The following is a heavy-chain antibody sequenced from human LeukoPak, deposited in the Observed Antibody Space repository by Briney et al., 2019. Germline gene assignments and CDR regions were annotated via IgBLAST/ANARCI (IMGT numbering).Heavy chain of an antibody. V-gene: IGHV3-21*01. Sequence: GGSLRLSCAASAFTFSSYSMNWVRQAPGKGLEWVSSISSSSSYIYYADSVKGRFTISRDNAKNSLYLQMNSLRAEDTAVYYCARDGGDYFDYWGQGTLVTVSS. CDR2: ISSSSSYI. D-gene: IGHD2-15*01. CDR1: AFTFSSYS. CDR3: ARDGGDYFDY. J-gene: IGHJ4*02.